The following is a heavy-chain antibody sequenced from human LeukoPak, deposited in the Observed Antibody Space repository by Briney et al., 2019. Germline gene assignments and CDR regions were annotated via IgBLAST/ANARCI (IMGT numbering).Heavy chain of an antibody. D-gene: IGHD3-22*01. CDR3: ARDTVLYDSSGYYFDY. V-gene: IGHV3-33*01. CDR1: GFTFSSYG. J-gene: IGHJ4*02. Sequence: GGSLRLSCAASGFTFSSYGMHWVRRAPGKGLEWVAVIWYDGSNKYYADSVKGRFTISRDNSKNTLYLQMNSLRAEDTAVYYCARDTVLYDSSGYYFDYWGQGTLVTVYS. CDR2: IWYDGSNK.